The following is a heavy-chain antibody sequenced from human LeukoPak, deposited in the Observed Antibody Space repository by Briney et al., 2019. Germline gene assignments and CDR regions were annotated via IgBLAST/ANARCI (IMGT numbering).Heavy chain of an antibody. D-gene: IGHD3-10*01. CDR1: GFTFSSYA. CDR2: ISGSGGST. CDR3: AKDSYYGSGSSDY. Sequence: GGSLRLSCAASGFTFSSYAMSWVRQAPGKGLEWVSAISGSGGSTYYADSVKGRFTISRDNSKTTLYLQMNSLRAEDTAVYYCAKDSYYGSGSSDYWGQGTLVTVSS. J-gene: IGHJ4*02. V-gene: IGHV3-23*01.